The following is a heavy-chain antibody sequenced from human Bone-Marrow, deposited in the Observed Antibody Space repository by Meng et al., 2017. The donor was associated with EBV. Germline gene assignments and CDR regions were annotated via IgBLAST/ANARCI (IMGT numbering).Heavy chain of an antibody. V-gene: IGHV3-21*01. CDR3: VSLRILEWLLYDY. J-gene: IGHJ4*02. D-gene: IGHD3-3*01. Sequence: VQLVESXXXXXQXXRXXRLSCAASGFTFSSYGMHWVRQAPGKGLEWVSSISSSSSYIYYADSVKGRFTISRDNAKNSLYLQMNSLRAEDTAVYYCVSLRILEWLLYDYWGQGTLVTVSS. CDR2: ISSSSSYI. CDR1: GFTFSSYG.